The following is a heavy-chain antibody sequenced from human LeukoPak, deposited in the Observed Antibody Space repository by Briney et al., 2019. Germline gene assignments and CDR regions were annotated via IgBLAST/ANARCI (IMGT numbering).Heavy chain of an antibody. CDR2: IKSDGSST. CDR1: GFTFSSYW. Sequence: PGGSLRLSCAASGFTFSSYWMHWVRQAPGKGLVWVSRIKSDGSSTSYADSVKGRFTISRDNAKNTLYLQMNSLRAGDTAVYYCARARLCSSTSCYPIFDYWGQGTLVAVSS. CDR3: ARARLCSSTSCYPIFDY. V-gene: IGHV3-74*01. D-gene: IGHD2-2*01. J-gene: IGHJ4*02.